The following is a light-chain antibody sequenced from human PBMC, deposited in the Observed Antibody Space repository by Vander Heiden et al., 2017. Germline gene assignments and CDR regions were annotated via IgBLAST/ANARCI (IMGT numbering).Light chain of an antibody. V-gene: IGLV1-40*01. Sequence: QSVLTQPPSVSGAPGQRVTISCTGSSPNIGAGYDVHWYQQLPGTAPKLLIYGNSNRPSGVPDRFSGSKSGTSASLAITGLQAEDEADYYCQSYDSSLYVFGTGTKVTVL. CDR2: GNS. J-gene: IGLJ1*01. CDR3: QSYDSSLYV. CDR1: SPNIGAGYD.